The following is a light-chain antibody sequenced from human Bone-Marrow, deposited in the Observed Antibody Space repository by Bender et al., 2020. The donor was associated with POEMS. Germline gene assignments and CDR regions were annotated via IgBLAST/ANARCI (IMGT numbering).Light chain of an antibody. V-gene: IGLV1-44*01. Sequence: QSVLTQPPSASGTPGQRVTISCSGGSSNIGAHAVNWYQHLPGTAPKLLIYSSHRRPSEVPDRFSGSRSGTSASLAISGLQSEDEADYYCQSYDSGLSAWVFGGGTKVTVL. J-gene: IGLJ3*02. CDR1: SSNIGAHA. CDR2: SSH. CDR3: QSYDSGLSAWV.